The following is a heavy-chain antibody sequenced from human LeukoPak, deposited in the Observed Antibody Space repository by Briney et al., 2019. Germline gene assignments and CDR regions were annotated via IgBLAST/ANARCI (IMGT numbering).Heavy chain of an antibody. Sequence: ASVKVSCKPSGYALTSYGISWVRQAPGQGLEWMGWISAYNGNTNYAQKFQGRVAMTTDGSRTTAFIEVTSLTYDDTAVYYCARGTRASFFDIWGQGTMVTVSS. J-gene: IGHJ3*02. CDR1: GYALTSYG. CDR2: ISAYNGNT. V-gene: IGHV1-18*01. CDR3: ARGTRASFFDI.